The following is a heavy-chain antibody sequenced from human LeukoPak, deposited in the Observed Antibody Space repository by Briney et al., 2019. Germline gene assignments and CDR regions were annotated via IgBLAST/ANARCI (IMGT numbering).Heavy chain of an antibody. CDR3: ARDIAAVIDY. Sequence: PGRSLRRSCAASGFTFSSYAMHWVRQAPGKGLEWVAVISYDGSNKYYADSVKGRFTISRDNSKNTLYLQMNSLRAEDTAVYYCARDIAAVIDYWGQGTLVTVSS. V-gene: IGHV3-30*04. CDR2: ISYDGSNK. CDR1: GFTFSSYA. D-gene: IGHD6-13*01. J-gene: IGHJ4*02.